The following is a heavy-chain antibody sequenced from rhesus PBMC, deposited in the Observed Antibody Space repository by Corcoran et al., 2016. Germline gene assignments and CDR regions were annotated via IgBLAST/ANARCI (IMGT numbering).Heavy chain of an antibody. V-gene: IGHV4-173*01. CDR3: ARDGPRGSGYYAHDY. CDR1: GGSISSNY. Sequence: QVQLQESGPGLVKPSETLSLTCAVSGGSISSNYWSWIRQPPGTGLEWIGRTSGSGGTPDPTPSLKSRATMSTDTSKNLFSLRLSSVTAADTAVYYCARDGPRGSGYYAHDYWGQGVLVTVSS. D-gene: IGHD3-28*01. J-gene: IGHJ4*01. CDR2: TSGSGGTP.